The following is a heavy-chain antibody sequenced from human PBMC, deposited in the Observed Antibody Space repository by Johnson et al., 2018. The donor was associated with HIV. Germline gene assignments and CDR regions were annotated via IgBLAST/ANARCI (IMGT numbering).Heavy chain of an antibody. CDR1: GFTFSSYG. Sequence: QVQLVESGGGVVQPGGSLRLSCAASGFTFSSYGMHWVRQAPGKGLEWVAVISYDGSDKYYADSVKGRFTISRDNAKNTLYLQMNSLRAEDTAVYYCARVEWELDAFDIWGQGTMVTVSS. CDR3: ARVEWELDAFDI. J-gene: IGHJ3*02. V-gene: IGHV3-30*19. D-gene: IGHD1-26*01. CDR2: ISYDGSDK.